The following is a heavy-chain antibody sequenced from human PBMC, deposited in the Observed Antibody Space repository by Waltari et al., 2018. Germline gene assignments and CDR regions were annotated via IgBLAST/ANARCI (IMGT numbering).Heavy chain of an antibody. J-gene: IGHJ3*01. V-gene: IGHV4-39*01. CDR1: VGAITSNRHY. Sequence: QLQLQESGPGLVKPPETLSLTCSVSVGAITSNRHYWGWIRQPPGQGLEWIGTLSYSGTTYISPSLKSRVTLSRDTSRNQLSLKLGSVTATDTAVYYCAAYIGASVGTAAFDVWGQGTMVNVSS. D-gene: IGHD5-12*01. CDR2: LSYSGTT. CDR3: AAYIGASVGTAAFDV.